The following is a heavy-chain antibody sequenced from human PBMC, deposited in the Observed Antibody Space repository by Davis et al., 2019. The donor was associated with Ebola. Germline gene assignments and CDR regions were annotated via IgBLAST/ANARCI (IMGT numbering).Heavy chain of an antibody. D-gene: IGHD6-6*01. J-gene: IGHJ4*02. V-gene: IGHV3-23*01. CDR3: ARLGVADSSSSGY. Sequence: GESLKISCAASGFTFSSYAMSWVRQAPGKGLEWVSAISGSGGSTYYADSVKGRFTISRDNSKNTLYLQMNSLKTEDTAVYYCARLGVADSSSSGYWGQGTLVTVSS. CDR2: ISGSGGST. CDR1: GFTFSSYA.